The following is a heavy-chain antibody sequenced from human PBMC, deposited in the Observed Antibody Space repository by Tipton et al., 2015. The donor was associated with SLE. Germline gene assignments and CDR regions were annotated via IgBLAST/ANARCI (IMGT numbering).Heavy chain of an antibody. Sequence: AASGFTVSSYWMHWVRQDPRKGLVWVSRINENGNTITYAGSVKGRFTISRDNAKNMLYLQMNSLRAEDTALYYCAKAGVLLGGDYFDYWGQGTLVTVSS. V-gene: IGHV3-74*01. CDR1: GFTVSSYW. CDR3: AKAGVLLGGDYFDY. J-gene: IGHJ4*02. CDR2: INENGNTI. D-gene: IGHD1-26*01.